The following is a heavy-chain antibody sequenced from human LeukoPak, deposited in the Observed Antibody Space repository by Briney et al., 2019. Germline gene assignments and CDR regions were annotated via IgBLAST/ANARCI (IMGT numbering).Heavy chain of an antibody. CDR1: GGSISSYY. CDR3: ARDPGGGYKDDALDI. J-gene: IGHJ3*02. CDR2: IYYSGNT. Sequence: PSETLSLTCTVSGGSISSYYWNWIRQPPGKGLEWIGFIYYSGNTNYNPSLKSRVTISVDKSKDQFSLKMSSVTAADTAVYYCARDPGGGYKDDALDIWGQGTMVIVSS. D-gene: IGHD3-16*01. V-gene: IGHV4-59*12.